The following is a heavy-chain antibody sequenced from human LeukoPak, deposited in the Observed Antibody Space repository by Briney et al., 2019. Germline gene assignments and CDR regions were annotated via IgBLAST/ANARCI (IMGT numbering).Heavy chain of an antibody. J-gene: IGHJ6*02. CDR1: GGSISSYY. CDR3: ARDLLGGYDMYYGMDV. Sequence: PSETLSLTCTVSGGSISSYYWSWIRQTAGKGLEWIGRIYTSGSTNYNPSLKSRVTMSVDTSKNQFSLKLSSVTAADTAEYYCARDLLGGYDMYYGMDVWGQGTTVTVSS. CDR2: IYTSGST. V-gene: IGHV4-4*07. D-gene: IGHD3-22*01.